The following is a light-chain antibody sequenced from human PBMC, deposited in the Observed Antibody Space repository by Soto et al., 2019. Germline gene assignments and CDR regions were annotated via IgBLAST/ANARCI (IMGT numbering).Light chain of an antibody. CDR3: QSYDSSLSTSV. CDR2: GNS. V-gene: IGLV1-40*01. CDR1: SSNIGAGYD. J-gene: IGLJ2*01. Sequence: QSVLTQPPSVSGAPGQRVTISCTGSSSNIGAGYDVNRYQQLPGTAPKVLIYGNSNRPSGVPDRFSGSKSGASASLAITGLQAEDEADYYCQSYDSSLSTSVFGGGTKLTVL.